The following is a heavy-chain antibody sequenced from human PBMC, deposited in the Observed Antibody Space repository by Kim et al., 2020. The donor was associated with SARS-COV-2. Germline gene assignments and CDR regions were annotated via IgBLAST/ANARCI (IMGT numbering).Heavy chain of an antibody. CDR3: ARALLRYFDWSCPGY. Sequence: GGSLRLSCAASGFTFDDYGMSWVRQAPGKGLEWVSGINWNGGSTGYADSVKGRFTISRDNAKNSLYLQMNSLRAEDTALYHCARALLRYFDWSCPGYWGQGTLVTVSS. J-gene: IGHJ4*02. CDR2: INWNGGST. D-gene: IGHD3-9*01. CDR1: GFTFDDYG. V-gene: IGHV3-20*01.